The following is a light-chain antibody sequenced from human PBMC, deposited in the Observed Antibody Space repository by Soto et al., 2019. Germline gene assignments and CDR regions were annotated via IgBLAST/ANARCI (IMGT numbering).Light chain of an antibody. Sequence: LTQPASVSGSPGQTITISCTGTTSDVGRYNTVSWYQHHPGKAPKLIIYEVTHRPAGISDRFSASKSGNTASLTISGLQAEDEADYYCNSLRVNHLYVFGSGTKVTVL. CDR2: EVT. CDR3: NSLRVNHLYV. CDR1: TSDVGRYNT. J-gene: IGLJ1*01. V-gene: IGLV2-14*01.